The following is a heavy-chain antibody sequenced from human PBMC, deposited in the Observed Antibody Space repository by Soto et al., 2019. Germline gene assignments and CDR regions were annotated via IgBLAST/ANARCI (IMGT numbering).Heavy chain of an antibody. Sequence: GESLKISCKGSGYSFTSYWIGWVRQMPGKGLEWMGIIYPGDSDTRYSPSFQGQVTISADKSISTAYLQWSSLKASDTAMYYCARRPWDFWSGDWFDPWGQGTLVTVSS. CDR2: IYPGDSDT. CDR3: ARRPWDFWSGDWFDP. V-gene: IGHV5-51*01. D-gene: IGHD3-3*01. CDR1: GYSFTSYW. J-gene: IGHJ5*02.